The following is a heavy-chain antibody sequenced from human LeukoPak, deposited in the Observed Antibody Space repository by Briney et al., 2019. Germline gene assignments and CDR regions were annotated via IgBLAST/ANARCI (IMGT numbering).Heavy chain of an antibody. CDR3: ARRVGKYPAYYFDS. CDR2: IHYTGST. J-gene: IGHJ4*02. V-gene: IGHV4-31*03. Sequence: PSETLSLTSNVSGGSINTGGHYWSWVRQHPGKGLEWLGYIHYTGSTSYTSSLKPRLAISLDTSKDQFSLSLSSVTAADTAMYYCARRVGKYPAYYFDSWGQGALVTVSS. CDR1: GGSINTGGHY. D-gene: IGHD1-26*01.